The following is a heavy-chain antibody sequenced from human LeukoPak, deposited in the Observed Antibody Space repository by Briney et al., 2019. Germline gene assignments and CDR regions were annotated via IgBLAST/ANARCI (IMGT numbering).Heavy chain of an antibody. V-gene: IGHV3-7*01. J-gene: IGHJ6*03. D-gene: IGHD2-8*01. Sequence: GGSLRLSCAASGFTFSSYWMSWVRQAPGKGLEWVANIKHDGSVQYCVDSVKGRFTISRDNAKNSLYLQMNSLRAEDTAVYYCARLGYCTNGVCYTDYYYMDVWGEGTTVTVSS. CDR3: ARLGYCTNGVCYTDYYYMDV. CDR2: IKHDGSVQ. CDR1: GFTFSSYW.